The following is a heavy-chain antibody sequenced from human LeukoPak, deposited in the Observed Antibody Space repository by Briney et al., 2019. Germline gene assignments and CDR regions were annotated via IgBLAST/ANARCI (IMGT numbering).Heavy chain of an antibody. CDR1: GFTFSSYE. D-gene: IGHD6-19*01. CDR3: ARVVRLVNDYYYYYYMDV. CDR2: ISSSGSTI. V-gene: IGHV3-48*03. J-gene: IGHJ6*03. Sequence: GGSPRLSCAASGFTFSSYEMNWVRQAPGKGLEWVSYISSSGSTIYYADSVKGRFTISRDNAKNSLYLQMNSLRAEDTAVYYCARVVRLVNDYYYYYYMDVWGKGTTVTISS.